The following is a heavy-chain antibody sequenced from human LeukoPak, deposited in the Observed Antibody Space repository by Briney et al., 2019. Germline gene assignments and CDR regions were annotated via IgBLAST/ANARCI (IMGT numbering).Heavy chain of an antibody. CDR3: ASALTTVTPHFHY. CDR1: GFTFSDYW. D-gene: IGHD4-17*01. Sequence: GGSLRLSCEASGFTFSDYWMHWVRQAPGKGLVWVSRIDTDGSSATYADSVKGRFTISRDNAKNTVYLQMNSLRVEDTGVYYCASALTTVTPHFHYWGQGTLVTVSS. V-gene: IGHV3-74*01. CDR2: IDTDGSSA. J-gene: IGHJ4*02.